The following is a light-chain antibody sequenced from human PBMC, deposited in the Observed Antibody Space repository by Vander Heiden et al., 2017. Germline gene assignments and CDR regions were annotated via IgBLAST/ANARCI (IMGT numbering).Light chain of an antibody. CDR2: GAS. Sequence: EIVMTQSPATLSVSPGERATLSCRASQSVSSKLAWYQQKPGQAPRLLIYGASTRATGIPARFSGSGYGTEFTLTISSRQSEDFVVYYCQQYKDWPPYTFGQGTKLEIK. V-gene: IGKV3-15*01. CDR3: QQYKDWPPYT. J-gene: IGKJ2*01. CDR1: QSVSSK.